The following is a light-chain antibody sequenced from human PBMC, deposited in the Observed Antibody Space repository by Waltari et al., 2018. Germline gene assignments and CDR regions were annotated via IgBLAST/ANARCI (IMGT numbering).Light chain of an antibody. J-gene: IGKJ1*01. CDR1: QSVSRA. CDR3: QHYVSLPVT. CDR2: GAS. Sequence: EIVLTQSPGTPSLSPGERAPLSCRASQSVSRALAWYQQNPGQAPRLLIYGASNRATGIPDRFSGSGSGTDFSLIISRLEPEDFAVYYCQHYVSLPVTFGQGTKVEIK. V-gene: IGKV3-20*01.